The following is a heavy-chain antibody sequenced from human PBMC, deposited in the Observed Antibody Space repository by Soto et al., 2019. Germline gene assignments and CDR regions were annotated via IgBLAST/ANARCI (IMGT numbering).Heavy chain of an antibody. CDR3: ARESPGYGMDV. Sequence: QVQLVESGGGVVQPGRSLRLSCAASGFTFSSYGMHWVRQAPGKGLEWVAVIWYDGSNKYYADSVKGRFTISRDNSKNALYLQRNSLRAEDTAVYYCARESPGYGMDVWGQGTTVTVSS. J-gene: IGHJ6*02. CDR2: IWYDGSNK. V-gene: IGHV3-33*01. CDR1: GFTFSSYG.